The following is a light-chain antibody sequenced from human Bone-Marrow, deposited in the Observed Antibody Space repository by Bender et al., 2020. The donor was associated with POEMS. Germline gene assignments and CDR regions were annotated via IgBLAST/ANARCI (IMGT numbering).Light chain of an antibody. CDR2: DVS. CDR1: SSDVGGFNS. CDR3: SSYSDNCTFG. J-gene: IGLJ2*01. V-gene: IGLV2-11*01. Sequence: QSALTQPRSASGSPGQSVTISCTGTSSDVGGFNSVSWYQQHPGGGPKAVMYDVSKRPSGVPYRFSGSKSGNTASLTISGLQAEDEADYYCSSYSDNCTFGFGGGTNVTVL.